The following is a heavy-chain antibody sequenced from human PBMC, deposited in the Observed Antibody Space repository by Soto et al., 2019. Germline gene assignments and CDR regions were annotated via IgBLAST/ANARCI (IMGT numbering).Heavy chain of an antibody. D-gene: IGHD2-2*01. CDR1: GFTFSSYS. CDR2: ISSSSSYI. CDR3: AREDCSSTSCYAGYFQH. Sequence: EVQLVESGGGLVKPGGSLRLSCAASGFTFSSYSMNWVRQAPGKGLEWVSSISSSSSYIYYADSVKGRFTISRDNAKNSLYLQMNSLRAEDTAVYYCAREDCSSTSCYAGYFQHWCQGTLVTVSS. J-gene: IGHJ1*01. V-gene: IGHV3-21*01.